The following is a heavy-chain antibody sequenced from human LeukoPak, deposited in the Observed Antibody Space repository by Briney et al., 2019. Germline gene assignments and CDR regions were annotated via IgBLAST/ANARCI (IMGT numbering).Heavy chain of an antibody. CDR2: IWYDGSNK. CDR1: GFTFSSYG. V-gene: IGHV3-33*08. Sequence: HAGGSLRLSCAASGFTFSSYGMHWVRQAPGKGLEWVAVIWYDGSNKYYADSVKGRFTISRDNSKNTLYLQMNSLRAEDTAVYYCARDDSGWYFDYWGQGTLVTVSS. CDR3: ARDDSGWYFDY. J-gene: IGHJ4*02. D-gene: IGHD6-19*01.